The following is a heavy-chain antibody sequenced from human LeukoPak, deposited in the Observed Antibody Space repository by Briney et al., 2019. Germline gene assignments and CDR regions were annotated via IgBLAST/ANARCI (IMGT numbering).Heavy chain of an antibody. V-gene: IGHV1-2*02. CDR2: INPNSGGT. CDR1: GYTFTGYY. J-gene: IGHJ4*02. Sequence: ASVKVSCKASGYTFTGYYMHWVRQAPGQGLEWMGWINPNSGGTNYAQKLQGRVTMTRDTSISTAYMELSRLRSDDTAVYYCARARSSGWYVDYWGQGTLVTVSS. CDR3: ARARSSGWYVDY. D-gene: IGHD6-19*01.